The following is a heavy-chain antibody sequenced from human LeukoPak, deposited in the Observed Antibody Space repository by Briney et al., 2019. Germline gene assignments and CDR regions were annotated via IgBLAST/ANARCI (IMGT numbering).Heavy chain of an antibody. CDR2: IHYSGST. CDR1: GGSINSYS. V-gene: IGHV4-59*01. CDR3: AREDGSGTYYRNY. J-gene: IGHJ4*01. D-gene: IGHD3-10*01. Sequence: SETLSLTCTVSGGSINSYSWSWIRQPPGQGLEWIGYIHYSGSTNYTPSLKSRVTISADTSKNQFSLKLSSVTAADTAVYYCAREDGSGTYYRNYWGHGTLVTVSS.